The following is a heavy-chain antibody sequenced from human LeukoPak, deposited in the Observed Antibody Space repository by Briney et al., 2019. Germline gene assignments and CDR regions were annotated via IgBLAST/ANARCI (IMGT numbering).Heavy chain of an antibody. CDR3: ARVLVPAAIDYYFYGMDV. CDR1: GFTFSSYS. J-gene: IGHJ6*02. Sequence: GGSLRLSCAASGFTFSSYSMNWVRQAPGKGLEWVSSISSSSSYIYYADSVKGRFTISRDNAKNSLYLQMNSLRAEDTAVYYCARVLVPAAIDYYFYGMDVWAKGPRSPSP. D-gene: IGHD2-2*02. V-gene: IGHV3-21*01. CDR2: ISSSSSYI.